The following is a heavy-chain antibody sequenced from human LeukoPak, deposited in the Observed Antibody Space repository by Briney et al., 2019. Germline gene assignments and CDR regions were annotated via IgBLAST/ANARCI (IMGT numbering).Heavy chain of an antibody. V-gene: IGHV1-2*04. CDR1: GYTFTGYY. J-gene: IGHJ6*02. CDR3: ARAQLAGYYYYGMDV. Sequence: SVKVSCKASGYTFTGYYMHWVRQSPGQGLEWMGWINPNSGGTNYAQKFQGWVTMTRDTSISTAYMELSRLRSDDTAVYYCARAQLAGYYYYGMDVWGQGTTVTVSS. CDR2: INPNSGGT. D-gene: IGHD3-10*01.